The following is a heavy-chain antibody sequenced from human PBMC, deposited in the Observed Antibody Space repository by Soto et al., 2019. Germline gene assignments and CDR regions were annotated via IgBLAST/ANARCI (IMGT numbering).Heavy chain of an antibody. Sequence: LSLTCAVDGGSFSGYYWTWIRQPPGKGLVWIGEINHTGSTDYNPSLKSRVTISVDTSKNQFSLKLSSVTAADTAVYYCARGIPRGAPDKYYLDSWGQGALVTVSS. D-gene: IGHD2-21*01. CDR3: ARGIPRGAPDKYYLDS. CDR2: INHTGST. CDR1: GGSFSGYY. J-gene: IGHJ4*02. V-gene: IGHV4-34*01.